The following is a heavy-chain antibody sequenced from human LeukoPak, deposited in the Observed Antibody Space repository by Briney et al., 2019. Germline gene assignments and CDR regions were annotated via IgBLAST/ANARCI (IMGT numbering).Heavy chain of an antibody. J-gene: IGHJ4*02. V-gene: IGHV4-34*01. CDR3: ATYGAGGGTFYGDYAQD. Sequence: SETLSLTCAVYGGSFSGYYWSWIRQPPGKGLEWIGGINHSGSTNYNPSLKSRVTISVDTSKNQFSLKLSSVTAADTAVHYCATYGAGGGTFYGDYAQDWGQGTLVTVSS. CDR2: INHSGST. CDR1: GGSFSGYY. D-gene: IGHD4-17*01.